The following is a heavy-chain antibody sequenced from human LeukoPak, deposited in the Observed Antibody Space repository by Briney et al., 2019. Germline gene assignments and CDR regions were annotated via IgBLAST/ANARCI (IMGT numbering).Heavy chain of an antibody. D-gene: IGHD3-10*01. J-gene: IGHJ4*02. CDR1: GFTFDDYA. CDR3: AKGGSGSYFDY. CDR2: ISWNSGSI. Sequence: GGSLRLSCAASGFTFDDYAMLWVRQAPGKGLEWVSGISWNSGSIGYADSVKGRFTISRDNAKNSLYLQMNSLRAEDTALYYCAKGGSGSYFDYWGQGTLVTVSS. V-gene: IGHV3-9*01.